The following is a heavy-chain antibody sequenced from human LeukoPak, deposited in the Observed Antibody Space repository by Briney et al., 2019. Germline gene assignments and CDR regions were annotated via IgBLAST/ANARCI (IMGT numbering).Heavy chain of an antibody. V-gene: IGHV3-74*01. D-gene: IGHD1-26*01. CDR2: INSDGSST. CDR1: GFTFSSYW. CDR3: ARVGANLGVDY. J-gene: IGHJ4*02. Sequence: PGGSLRLSCAASGFTFSSYWMHWVRQAPGKGLVWVSRINSDGSSTSYADSVKGRFTISRDNAKNTLYLQMNSLRAEDTAVYYCARVGANLGVDYWGQGTLVTVSS.